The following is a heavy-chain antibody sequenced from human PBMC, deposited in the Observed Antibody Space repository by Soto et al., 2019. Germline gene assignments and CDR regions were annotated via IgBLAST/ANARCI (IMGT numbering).Heavy chain of an antibody. CDR3: ARDSVIVVAGRDGQDYYYYMDV. J-gene: IGHJ6*03. Sequence: QVQLVESGGGVVQPGRSLRLSYAASGFTFSSYGMHWVRQAPGKGLGWVAVIWYDGSNKYYADSVKGRFTISRDNSKNTLYLQMNSLRAEDTAVYYCARDSVIVVAGRDGQDYYYYMDVWGKGTTVTVSS. CDR2: IWYDGSNK. V-gene: IGHV3-33*01. D-gene: IGHD3-22*01. CDR1: GFTFSSYG.